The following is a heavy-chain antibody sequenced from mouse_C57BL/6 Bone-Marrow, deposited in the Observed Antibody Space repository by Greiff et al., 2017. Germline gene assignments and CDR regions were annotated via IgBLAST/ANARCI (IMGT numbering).Heavy chain of an antibody. CDR3: ARRGTREYYFDY. D-gene: IGHD2-14*01. Sequence: EVKVVESGGGLVKPGGSLKLSCAASGFTFSSYTMSWVRQTPEKRLEWVATISGGGGNTYYPDSVKGRFTISRDNAKNTLYLQMSSLRSEDTALYYCARRGTREYYFDYWGQGTTRTVSS. V-gene: IGHV5-9*01. CDR2: ISGGGGNT. CDR1: GFTFSSYT. J-gene: IGHJ2*01.